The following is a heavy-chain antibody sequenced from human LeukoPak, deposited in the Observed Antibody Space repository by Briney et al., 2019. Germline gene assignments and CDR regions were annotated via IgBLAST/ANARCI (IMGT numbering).Heavy chain of an antibody. CDR1: GGSITSKTYC. Sequence: PSETLSLTCTVSGGSITSKTYCWAWIRQPPGKGLEWIGNIYYNGSTYYTPSLKSRLTISVDASKNQFSLKLSSVAAADTAVYYCARTPPPDFYDSSGYYYEGGDYWGQGTLVTVSS. CDR3: ARTPPPDFYDSSGYYYEGGDY. CDR2: IYYNGST. V-gene: IGHV4-39*01. D-gene: IGHD3-22*01. J-gene: IGHJ4*02.